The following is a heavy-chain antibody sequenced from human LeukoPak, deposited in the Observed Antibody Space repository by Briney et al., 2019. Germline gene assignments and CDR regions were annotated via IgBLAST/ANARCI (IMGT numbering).Heavy chain of an antibody. CDR1: GYTFTTYA. CDR2: INAYTDNT. V-gene: IGHV1-3*01. J-gene: IGHJ6*02. Sequence: ASVKVSCKASGYTFTTYAMHWVRQAPGQRLEWMEWINAYTDNTKYSHKFQGRVTITRDTTASTAYMDLSSLRSEDADVYYCARPKYSGSYYYGMDVWGQGTTVTVSS. CDR3: ARPKYSGSYYYGMDV. D-gene: IGHD1-26*01.